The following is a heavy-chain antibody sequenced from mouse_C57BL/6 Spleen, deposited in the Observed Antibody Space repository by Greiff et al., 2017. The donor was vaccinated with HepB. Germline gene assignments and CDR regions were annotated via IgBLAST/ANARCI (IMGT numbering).Heavy chain of an antibody. J-gene: IGHJ4*01. CDR2: IYPGDGDT. Sequence: QVQLKQSGPELVKPGASVKISCKASGYAFSSSWMNWVKQRPGKGLEWIGRIYPGDGDTNYNGKFKGKATLTADKSSSTAYMQLSSLTSEDSAVYVCARKVGLGLYAMDYWGQGTSVTVSS. V-gene: IGHV1-82*01. CDR3: ARKVGLGLYAMDY. D-gene: IGHD4-1*01. CDR1: GYAFSSSW.